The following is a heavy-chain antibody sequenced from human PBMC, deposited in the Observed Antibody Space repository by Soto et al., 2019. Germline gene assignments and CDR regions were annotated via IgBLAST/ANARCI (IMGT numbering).Heavy chain of an antibody. CDR3: ARRAAYSSSYFFDY. CDR1: GFSLRTSGMC. D-gene: IGHD6-6*01. Sequence: SGPTLVNPTQTLTLTCTFSGFSLRTSGMCVSWIRQPPGKALEWLALVDWDDDKYYNTSLRTRLTISRDTSKNQVILTMTNMDPVDTATYCCARRAAYSSSYFFDYWGQGSLVTVSS. V-gene: IGHV2-70*01. J-gene: IGHJ4*02. CDR2: VDWDDDK.